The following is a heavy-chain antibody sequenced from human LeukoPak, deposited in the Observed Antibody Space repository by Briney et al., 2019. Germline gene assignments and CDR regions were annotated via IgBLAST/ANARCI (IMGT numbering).Heavy chain of an antibody. CDR3: ARDGIAVAGYNWFDP. Sequence: SETLSLTCAVYGGSFSGYYWSWIRQPPGKGLEWIGEINHSGNTNYNPSLKSRVTISVDTSKNQFSLKLSSVTAADTAVYYCARDGIAVAGYNWFDPWGQGTLVTVSS. V-gene: IGHV4-34*01. CDR2: INHSGNT. D-gene: IGHD6-19*01. CDR1: GGSFSGYY. J-gene: IGHJ5*02.